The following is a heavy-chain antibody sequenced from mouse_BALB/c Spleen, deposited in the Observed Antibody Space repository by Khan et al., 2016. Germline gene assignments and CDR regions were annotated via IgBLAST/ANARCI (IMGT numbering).Heavy chain of an antibody. CDR2: VDPETGGT. J-gene: IGHJ2*01. Sequence: QVQLQQPGAELVRPGASVTLSCKASGYTFSDYEMHWVKQTPVHGLEWIGAVDPETGGTAYNQKFKGQATLTAGRSSSTAYMELRSLTSEDSAVYYCTRKGIFYGNYDFDYWGQGTTLTVSS. V-gene: IGHV1-15*01. D-gene: IGHD2-1*01. CDR3: TRKGIFYGNYDFDY. CDR1: GYTFSDYE.